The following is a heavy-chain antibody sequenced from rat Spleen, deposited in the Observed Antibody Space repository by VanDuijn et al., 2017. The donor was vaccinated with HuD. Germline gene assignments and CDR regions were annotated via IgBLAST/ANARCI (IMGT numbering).Heavy chain of an antibody. J-gene: IGHJ1*01. D-gene: IGHD1-1*01. CDR2: ISPGGGNT. V-gene: IGHV5-19*01. CDR1: GSIFSNSG. Sequence: EVQLVESGGGLVQPGRPLKPPCAASGSIFSNSGMHWIRQAPPKGLEWVASISPGGGNTYYRDSVKGRFTISRDNAKSTLYLQMDSLRSEDTATYYCATDKTVAYYWYFDFWGPGTMVTVSS. CDR3: ATDKTVAYYWYFDF.